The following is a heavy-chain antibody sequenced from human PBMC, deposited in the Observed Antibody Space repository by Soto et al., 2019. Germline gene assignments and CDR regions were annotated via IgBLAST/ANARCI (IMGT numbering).Heavy chain of an antibody. D-gene: IGHD1-20*01. CDR3: ARDQYNWNYNYYYGMDV. V-gene: IGHV4-61*01. CDR2: IYYSGST. Sequence: PSETLSLTCTVSGGSVSSDSDYWNWIRQPPGKGLEWIGYIYYSGSTNYNPSLKSRVTMSVDTSKNQFSMKLSSVTAADTAVYYCARDQYNWNYNYYYGMDVWGQGTTVNVSS. CDR1: GGSVSSDSDY. J-gene: IGHJ6*02.